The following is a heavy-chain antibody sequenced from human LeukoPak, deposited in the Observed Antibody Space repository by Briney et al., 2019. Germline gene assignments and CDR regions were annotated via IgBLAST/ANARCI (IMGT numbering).Heavy chain of an antibody. D-gene: IGHD3-22*01. CDR2: ISGGGGST. V-gene: IGHV3-23*01. CDR1: GFTFSSYA. CDR3: ARLLYYYDSSGYYYVARFDY. J-gene: IGHJ4*02. Sequence: PAGSLTLSCGISGFTFSSYAMSWVRQAPGKGLEWVSAISGGGGSTYYADSVKGRFTISRDNSKNTLYLQMSSLRAEDTAVYYCARLLYYYDSSGYYYVARFDYWGQGTLVTVSS.